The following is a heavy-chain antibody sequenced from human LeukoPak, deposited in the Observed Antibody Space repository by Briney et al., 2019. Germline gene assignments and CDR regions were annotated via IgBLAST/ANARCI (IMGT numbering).Heavy chain of an antibody. Sequence: PSETLSLTCTVSGGSISSCYWSWIRQPAGKGLEWIGRIYTSGSTNYNPSLKSRVTMSVDTSKNEFSLKLSSVTAADTAVYYCARDIVLMEYASSFDPWGQGTLVTVSS. D-gene: IGHD2-8*01. CDR3: ARDIVLMEYASSFDP. CDR2: IYTSGST. J-gene: IGHJ5*02. CDR1: GGSISSCY. V-gene: IGHV4-4*07.